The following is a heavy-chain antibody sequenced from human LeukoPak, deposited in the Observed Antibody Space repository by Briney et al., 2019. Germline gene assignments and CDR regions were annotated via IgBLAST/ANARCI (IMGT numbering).Heavy chain of an antibody. J-gene: IGHJ4*02. Sequence: GWSLRLSCAASEFTFSDYYMSWIRQAPGKGLEWVSYISSSGSTIYYADSVKGRFTISRDNAKNSLYLQMNSLRAEDTAVYYCARELMITFGGVVVNKYYFDYWGQGTLVTVSS. CDR3: ARELMITFGGVVVNKYYFDY. D-gene: IGHD3-16*02. CDR2: ISSSGSTI. CDR1: EFTFSDYY. V-gene: IGHV3-11*04.